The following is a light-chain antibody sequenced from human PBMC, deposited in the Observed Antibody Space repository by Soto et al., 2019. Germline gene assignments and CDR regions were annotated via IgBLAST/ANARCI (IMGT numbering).Light chain of an antibody. CDR2: HAS. J-gene: IGKJ1*01. Sequence: DIQMTQSPSTLSASVGDRVTITCRASQSISSWLAWFQQKPGKAPKVLIYHASTLESGAPSRLSGSGSGTEFTLTISSLQPDDFATYYCKQYMSYSLGQGTKVDIK. V-gene: IGKV1-5*01. CDR3: KQYMSYS. CDR1: QSISSW.